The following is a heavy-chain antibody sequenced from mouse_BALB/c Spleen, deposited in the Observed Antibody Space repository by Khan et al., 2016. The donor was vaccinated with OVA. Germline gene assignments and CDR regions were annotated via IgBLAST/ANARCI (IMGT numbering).Heavy chain of an antibody. CDR1: GYTFTNYV. CDR3: AREASSWDFSFPY. J-gene: IGHJ3*01. D-gene: IGHD4-1*01. V-gene: IGHV1S136*01. Sequence: EVQLQESGPELVEPGASMKMSCKASGYTFTNYVMHWVKQKPGQGLEWIGYINPYNAGTRYNEKFKGKATLTSDISSTTAYMELSSLTSEDSAVYSCAREASSWDFSFPYWGQGTLVTVSA. CDR2: INPYNAGT.